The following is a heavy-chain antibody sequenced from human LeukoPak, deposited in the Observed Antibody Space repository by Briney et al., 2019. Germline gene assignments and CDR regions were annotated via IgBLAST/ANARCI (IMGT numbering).Heavy chain of an antibody. CDR1: GFTFASYA. J-gene: IGHJ6*02. CDR3: ARDSGIYDSSGYYGLSYYGMDV. D-gene: IGHD3-22*01. Sequence: GGSLRLSCAASGFTFASYAMTWVRQAPGKGLEWFSAISGSGGSTYYADSVKGRFTISRDNYKNTLYLQMNSLRAEDTAVYYCARDSGIYDSSGYYGLSYYGMDVWGQGTMVTVSS. CDR2: ISGSGGST. V-gene: IGHV3-23*01.